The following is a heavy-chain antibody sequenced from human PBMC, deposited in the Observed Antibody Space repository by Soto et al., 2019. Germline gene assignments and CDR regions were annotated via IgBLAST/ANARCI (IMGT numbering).Heavy chain of an antibody. CDR1: GFTFSSYG. CDR3: ARDRTTATGLDY. Sequence: GGSLRLSCAASGFTFSSYGMHWVRQAPGKGLEWVAVIWYDGSNKYYADSVKGRFTISRDNSKNTLYLQINSLRAEDTAVYYCARDRTTATGLDYWGQGTLVTVSS. J-gene: IGHJ4*02. V-gene: IGHV3-33*01. CDR2: IWYDGSNK. D-gene: IGHD2-21*02.